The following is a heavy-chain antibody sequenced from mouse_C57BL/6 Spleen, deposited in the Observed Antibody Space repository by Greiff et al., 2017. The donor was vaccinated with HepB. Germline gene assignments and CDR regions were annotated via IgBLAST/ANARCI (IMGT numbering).Heavy chain of an antibody. CDR3: ARNPHYGSSLYYFDY. D-gene: IGHD1-1*01. Sequence: QVQLKESGPGLVQPSQSLSITCTVSGFSLTSYGVHWVRQSPGKGLEWLGVIWSGGSTDYNAAFISRLSISKDNSKSQVFFKMNSLQADDTAIYYCARNPHYGSSLYYFDYWGQGTTLTVSS. J-gene: IGHJ2*01. CDR2: IWSGGST. V-gene: IGHV2-2*01. CDR1: GFSLTSYG.